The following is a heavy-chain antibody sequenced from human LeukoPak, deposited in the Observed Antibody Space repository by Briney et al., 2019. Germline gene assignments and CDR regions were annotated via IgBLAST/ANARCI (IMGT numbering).Heavy chain of an antibody. D-gene: IGHD6-13*01. CDR1: GFTFSSYA. CDR3: AKAMYSSSWYFDY. V-gene: IGHV3-23*01. Sequence: GGSLRLSCAASGFTFSSYAMSWVRQAPGKGLEWVSAISGSGGSAYYADSVKGRFTISRDNSKNTLYLQMNSLRAEDTAVYYCAKAMYSSSWYFDYWGQGTLVTVSS. J-gene: IGHJ4*02. CDR2: ISGSGGSA.